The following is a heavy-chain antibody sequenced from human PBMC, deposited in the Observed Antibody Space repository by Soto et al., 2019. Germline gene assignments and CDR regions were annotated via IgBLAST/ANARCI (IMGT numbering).Heavy chain of an antibody. V-gene: IGHV3-30*18. D-gene: IGHD5-18*01. CDR3: AKRAHTAMVPDY. CDR1: GFTFSSYG. Sequence: GGSLRLSCAASGFTFSSYGMHWVRQAPGKGLEWVAVISYDGSNKYYADSVKGRFTISRDNSKNTLYLQMNSLRAEDTAVYYCAKRAHTAMVPDYWGQGTLVTVSS. CDR2: ISYDGSNK. J-gene: IGHJ4*02.